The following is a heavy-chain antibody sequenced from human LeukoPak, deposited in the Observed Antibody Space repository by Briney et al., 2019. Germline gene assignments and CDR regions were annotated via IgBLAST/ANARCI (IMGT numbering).Heavy chain of an antibody. CDR1: TFTFSNAW. CDR3: AKVVTTIPYYFDY. CDR2: ISGSGGTT. V-gene: IGHV3-23*01. D-gene: IGHD1-1*01. J-gene: IGHJ4*02. Sequence: GGSLRLSCAASTFTFSNAWMSWVRQAPGKGLEWVSVISGSGGTTYYADSVKGRFTISRDNSKNTLYLQMNRLGAEDTAVYYCAKVVTTIPYYFDYWGQGTLVTVSS.